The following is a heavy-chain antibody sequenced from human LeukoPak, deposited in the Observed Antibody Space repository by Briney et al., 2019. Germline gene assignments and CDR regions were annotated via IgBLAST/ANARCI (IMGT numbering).Heavy chain of an antibody. CDR1: GFTFSSYG. V-gene: IGHV3-21*01. CDR2: ISGSGGST. J-gene: IGHJ4*02. Sequence: GGSLRLSCAASGFTFSSYGMHWVRQAPGKGLEWVSAISGSGGSTYYADSVKGRFTISRDNAKNSLYLQMNSLRAEDTAVYYCARVGNYYDSSGYYFAYWGQGTLVTVSS. D-gene: IGHD3-22*01. CDR3: ARVGNYYDSSGYYFAY.